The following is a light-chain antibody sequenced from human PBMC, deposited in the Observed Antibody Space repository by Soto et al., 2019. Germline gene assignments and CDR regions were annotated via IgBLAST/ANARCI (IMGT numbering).Light chain of an antibody. Sequence: EIVMTQSPLSLPVTPGEPASISCTSSQSLLHSDASTYVEWYLQKPGQSPQLLIYVGSNRASGVPDRFSGSGSGTDFTLKISRVEAEDVGVYYCMQGLQIPYTFGQGTKLEIK. CDR2: VGS. CDR3: MQGLQIPYT. CDR1: QSLLHSDASTY. V-gene: IGKV2-28*01. J-gene: IGKJ2*01.